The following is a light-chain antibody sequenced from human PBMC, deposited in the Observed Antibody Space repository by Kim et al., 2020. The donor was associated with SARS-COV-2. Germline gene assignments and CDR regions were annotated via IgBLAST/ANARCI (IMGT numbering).Light chain of an antibody. V-gene: IGKV2-30*01. CDR1: QSLVYSDGNTY. J-gene: IGKJ5*01. CDR3: MQGIHPIT. Sequence: DVVMTQSPLSLPVTLGQPASISCRSSQSLVYSDGNTYLNWFQQRPGQSPRRLIYKVSNRDSGVPDRCSGSGSGTDFTLKISRVEAEDVGVYYCMQGIHPITFGQGTRLEIK. CDR2: KVS.